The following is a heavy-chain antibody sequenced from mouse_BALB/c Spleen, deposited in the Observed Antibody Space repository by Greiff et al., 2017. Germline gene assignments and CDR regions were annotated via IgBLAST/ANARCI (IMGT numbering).Heavy chain of an antibody. CDR3: ATADYDAWFAY. D-gene: IGHD2-4*01. CDR1: GFTFSDYY. V-gene: IGHV5-4*02. J-gene: IGHJ3*01. CDR2: ISDGGSYT. Sequence: EVKLVESGGGLVKPGGSLKLSCAASGFTFSDYYMYWVRQTPEKRLEWVATISDGGSYTYYPDSVKGRFTISRDNAKNNLYLQMSSLKSEDTAMYYCATADYDAWFAYWGQGTLVTVSA.